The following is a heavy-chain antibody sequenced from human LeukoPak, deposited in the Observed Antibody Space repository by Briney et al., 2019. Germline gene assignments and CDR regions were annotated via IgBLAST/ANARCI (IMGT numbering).Heavy chain of an antibody. D-gene: IGHD3-22*01. J-gene: IGHJ4*02. CDR2: IWYDGSNE. Sequence: PGRSLRLSCAASGFTFSNYGMHWVRRAPGKGLEWVAVIWYDGSNEHYADSVKGRFIISRDNSKNTLYLQMNSLSAEDTAVYYCAREVLDYFDTSGPVDYWGQGTLVTVSS. V-gene: IGHV3-33*08. CDR1: GFTFSNYG. CDR3: AREVLDYFDTSGPVDY.